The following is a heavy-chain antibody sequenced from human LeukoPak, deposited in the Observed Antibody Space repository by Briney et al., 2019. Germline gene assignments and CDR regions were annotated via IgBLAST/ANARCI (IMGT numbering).Heavy chain of an antibody. V-gene: IGHV1-2*02. D-gene: IGHD3-22*01. CDR2: INPNSGGT. CDR1: GYTFTGYY. J-gene: IGHJ4*02. Sequence: ASVKVSCKASGYTFTGYYMHWVRQAPGQGLEWMGWINPNSGGTNYAQKFQGRVTMTRDTSVSTAYMELSRLRSDDTAVYYCARGAMIVGLVDYWGQGTLVTVSS. CDR3: ARGAMIVGLVDY.